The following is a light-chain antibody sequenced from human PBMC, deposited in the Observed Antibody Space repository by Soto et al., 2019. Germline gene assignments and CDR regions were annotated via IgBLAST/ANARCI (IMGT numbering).Light chain of an antibody. Sequence: EIVLTQSPATLSLSPGERATLSCRASQSVSSFLAWYQQKPGQAPRLLIYDASNRATGIPARFSGSGSGTDFTLTISSLEAEDFAVYYCQQRSNWPPITFGQGTRLVIK. V-gene: IGKV3-11*01. CDR1: QSVSSF. CDR3: QQRSNWPPIT. CDR2: DAS. J-gene: IGKJ5*01.